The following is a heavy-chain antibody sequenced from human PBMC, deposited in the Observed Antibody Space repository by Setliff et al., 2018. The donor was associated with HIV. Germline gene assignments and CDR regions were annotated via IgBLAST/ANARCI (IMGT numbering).Heavy chain of an antibody. CDR1: GLPFGSFS. CDR3: AGAAAAGAEYVQR. J-gene: IGHJ1*01. Sequence: GGSLRLSCIASGLPFGSFSMSWVRQAPGKGLQWVSSISNSGDRIYYTDSVRGRFTISRDNAQKSVFLQMNSLVAEDTAVYYCAGAAAAGAEYVQRWGQGTLVTVSS. V-gene: IGHV3-21*01. D-gene: IGHD6-13*01. CDR2: ISNSGDRI.